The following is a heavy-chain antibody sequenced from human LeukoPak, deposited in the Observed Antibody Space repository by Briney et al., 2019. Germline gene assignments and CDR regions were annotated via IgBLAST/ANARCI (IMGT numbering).Heavy chain of an antibody. J-gene: IGHJ4*02. Sequence: GGSLRLSCTLSGFNVNRNYMGWVRQAPGKGPEWVSVIYTGGTVHYADSVKGRFTISRDDSKNTLYLQMSHLRAEDTAVYYCARASTKSPLRFVLLFDHWGQGTLVTVSS. V-gene: IGHV3-53*01. CDR2: IYTGGTV. D-gene: IGHD3-10*01. CDR3: ARASTKSPLRFVLLFDH. CDR1: GFNVNRNY.